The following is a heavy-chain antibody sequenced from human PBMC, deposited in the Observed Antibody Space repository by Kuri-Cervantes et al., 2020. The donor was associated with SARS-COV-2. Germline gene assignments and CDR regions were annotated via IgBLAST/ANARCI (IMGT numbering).Heavy chain of an antibody. D-gene: IGHD5-24*01. V-gene: IGHV3-7*01. Sequence: GESLKISCAASGFTFSSYWMSWVRQAPGKGLEWVANIKQDGSEKYYVDSVKGRFTISRDNAKNSLYLQMNSLRAEDTAVYYCARARMAGPLDYWGQGTLVTVSS. CDR1: GFTFSSYW. CDR3: ARARMAGPLDY. J-gene: IGHJ4*02. CDR2: IKQDGSEK.